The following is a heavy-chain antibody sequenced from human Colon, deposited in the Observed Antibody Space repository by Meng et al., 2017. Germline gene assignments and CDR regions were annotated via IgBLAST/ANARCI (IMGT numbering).Heavy chain of an antibody. CDR2: IDHRGSA. CDR1: GASSGVNSC. Sequence: QVSVRGPVPASVTPSLTLSLACSVPGASSGVNSCWSWVRQTPGRGLEWIGQIDHRGSAYYRPSLNSRVTMSLDKSRNQFSLRLTSVTAADTAVYYCARHGGYYQNFWGQGTLVTVSS. D-gene: IGHD4-23*01. CDR3: ARHGGYYQNF. J-gene: IGHJ4*02. V-gene: IGHV4-4*02.